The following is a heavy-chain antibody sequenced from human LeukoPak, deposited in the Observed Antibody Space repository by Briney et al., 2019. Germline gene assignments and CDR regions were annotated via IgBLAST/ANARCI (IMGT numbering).Heavy chain of an antibody. CDR3: AKRPDSHDY. CDR2: TSDSGGTT. V-gene: IGHV3-23*01. J-gene: IGHJ4*02. CDR1: GFTFSNYA. Sequence: GGSLRLSCAASGFTFSNYAMTWVRQAPGKGLEWVSGTSDSGGTTNYADSVKGRFTISRDNSKNTVHLQMSSLRAEDTAIYYCAKRPDSHDYWGQGTLVTVSS. D-gene: IGHD3-22*01.